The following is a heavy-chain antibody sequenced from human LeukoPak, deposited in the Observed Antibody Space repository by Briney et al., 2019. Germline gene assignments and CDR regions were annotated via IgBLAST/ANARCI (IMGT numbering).Heavy chain of an antibody. CDR1: GFTFTSSA. CDR2: IVVGSGNT. Sequence: GTSVKVSCKASGFTFTSSAVQWVRQARGQRLEWIGWIVVGSGNTNYAQKFQERVTITRDMSTSTAYMELSSLRSEDTAVYYCARGYCSGGSCYNFDYWGQGTLVTVSS. V-gene: IGHV1-58*01. D-gene: IGHD2-15*01. CDR3: ARGYCSGGSCYNFDY. J-gene: IGHJ4*02.